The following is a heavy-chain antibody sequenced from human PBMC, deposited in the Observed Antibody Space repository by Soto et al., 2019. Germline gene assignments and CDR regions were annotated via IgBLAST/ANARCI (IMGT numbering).Heavy chain of an antibody. Sequence: PXVSLSLSFAASAFLFSSYTVNGVRQAPGKGLEWVSSITSSSSYIFYADSVKGRFSISRDNARNSLSPQMNRLRAEDTAVYYCARETIAATGTASYGMDVWGQGTTVTVSS. CDR3: ARETIAATGTASYGMDV. CDR1: AFLFSSYT. V-gene: IGHV3-21*01. D-gene: IGHD6-25*01. CDR2: ITSSSSYI. J-gene: IGHJ6*02.